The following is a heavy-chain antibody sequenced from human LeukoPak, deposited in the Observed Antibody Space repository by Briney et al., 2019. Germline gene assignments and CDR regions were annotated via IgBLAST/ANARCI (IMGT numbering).Heavy chain of an antibody. CDR1: GGSFSGYY. V-gene: IGHV4-34*01. Sequence: SETLSLTCAVYGGSFSGYYWSWIRQPPGKGLEWIGEINHSGSTNYNPSLKSRVTISVDTSKNQFSLKLSSVTAADTAVYYCARGRLAALGWFDPWGQGTLVTVSS. J-gene: IGHJ5*02. CDR2: INHSGST. CDR3: ARGRLAALGWFDP. D-gene: IGHD6-13*01.